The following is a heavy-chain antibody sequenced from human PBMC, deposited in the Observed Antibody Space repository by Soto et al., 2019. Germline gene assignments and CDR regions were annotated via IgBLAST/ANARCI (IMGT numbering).Heavy chain of an antibody. CDR2: ISGSGVDT. V-gene: IGHV3-23*04. Sequence: EVQVVQSGGGSVQPGGSLRLSCEAPGFTFSSYGMTWVRQAPGKGLEWVAGISGSGVDTKYADSVKGRFIIARDNSMNKMYLQMNNLRVEDTAVYFCAIGGAYCYGDCTRAHWGQGTLVTVSS. CDR1: GFTFSSYG. CDR3: AIGGAYCYGDCTRAH. D-gene: IGHD2-21*02. J-gene: IGHJ4*02.